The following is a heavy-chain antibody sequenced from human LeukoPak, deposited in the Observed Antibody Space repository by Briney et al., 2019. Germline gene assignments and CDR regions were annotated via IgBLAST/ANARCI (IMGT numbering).Heavy chain of an antibody. CDR1: GSTFSSYA. V-gene: IGHV3-30*18. J-gene: IGHJ3*01. Sequence: PGGSLRLSCAASGSTFSSYAMSWVRQAPGKGLEWVAVISYDGNNKYYADSMKGRFTVSRDNSKNTLYLDMNSLRGEDTGVYYCAKVGRVTATYDPFYVWGQGTVVTVSS. CDR2: ISYDGNNK. D-gene: IGHD2-21*02. CDR3: AKVGRVTATYDPFYV.